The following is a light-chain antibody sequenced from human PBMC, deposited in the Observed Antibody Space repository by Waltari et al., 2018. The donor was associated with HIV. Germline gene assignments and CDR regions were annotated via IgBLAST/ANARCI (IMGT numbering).Light chain of an antibody. Sequence: QSVLTQPPSVSGAPGQRVTISCTGSSSNIGAGFDVHWYQQLPGTAPTLLIYGNSNRPSGVPERFSGSSTGTTVTLTIGGVQVEDEADYYCYSAANYIWVFGGGTRLTVL. J-gene: IGLJ3*02. CDR1: SSNIGAGFD. V-gene: IGLV1-40*01. CDR2: GNS. CDR3: YSAANYIWV.